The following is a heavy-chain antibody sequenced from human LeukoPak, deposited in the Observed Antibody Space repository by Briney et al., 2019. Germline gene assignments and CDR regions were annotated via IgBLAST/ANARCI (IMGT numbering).Heavy chain of an antibody. V-gene: IGHV3-48*03. J-gene: IGHJ4*02. D-gene: IGHD3-22*01. CDR3: ARDSYYYDSSGYLNY. CDR1: GFTFSSYE. CDR2: ISSSGTTI. Sequence: PGGSLRLSCAVSGFTFSSYEMNWVRQAPGKGLEWVSYISSSGTTIYYADSVKGRFTISRDNAKNSLYLQMNSLRAEDTAVYYCARDSYYYDSSGYLNYWGQGTLVTVSS.